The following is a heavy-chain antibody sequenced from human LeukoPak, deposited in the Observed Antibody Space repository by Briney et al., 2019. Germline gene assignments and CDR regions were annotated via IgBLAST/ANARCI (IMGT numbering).Heavy chain of an antibody. D-gene: IGHD1-26*01. J-gene: IGHJ4*02. CDR3: ARIVGATDYFDY. CDR1: GDSTSSSSYY. V-gene: IGHV4-39*01. Sequence: PSETLSLTRTVSGDSTSSSSYYWGWIRQPPGKGLEWIGSIYYSGSTYYNPSLRSRVTISDDTSKNQFSLKLSSVTAADTAVYYCARIVGATDYFDYWGQGTLVTVSS. CDR2: IYYSGST.